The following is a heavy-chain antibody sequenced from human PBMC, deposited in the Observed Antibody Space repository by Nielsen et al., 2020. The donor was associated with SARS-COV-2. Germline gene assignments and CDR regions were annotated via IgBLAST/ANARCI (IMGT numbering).Heavy chain of an antibody. CDR2: INTDGSRT. J-gene: IGHJ4*02. D-gene: IGHD3-22*01. CDR1: GFTFGSYY. V-gene: IGHV3-74*01. CDR3: VRVRDDGYYYDTGPFDY. Sequence: GESLKISCAGSGFTFGSYYMNWVRQDPGKGLMWVSRINTDGSRTAYADSVKGRFAISRDNARDTVYLQMNSLSAEDTAVYYCVRVRDDGYYYDTGPFDYWGQGALVTVSS.